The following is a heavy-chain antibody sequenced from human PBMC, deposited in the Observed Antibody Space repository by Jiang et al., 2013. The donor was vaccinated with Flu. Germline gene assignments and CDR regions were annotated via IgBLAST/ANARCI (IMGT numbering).Heavy chain of an antibody. D-gene: IGHD3-9*01. J-gene: IGHJ3*02. CDR3: ARGLAGYQSIDAFDI. V-gene: IGHV1-46*01. CDR2: GGST. Sequence: GGSTSYAQKFQGRVTMTRDTSTSTVYMELSSLRSEDTAVYYCARGLAGYQSIDAFDIWGQGTMVTVSS.